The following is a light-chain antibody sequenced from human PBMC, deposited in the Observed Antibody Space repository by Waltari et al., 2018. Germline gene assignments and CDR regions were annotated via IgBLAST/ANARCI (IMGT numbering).Light chain of an antibody. CDR1: SSDVGCYYF. Sequence: QSALTQPRSVSGSPGQSVTISCPGTSSDVGCYYFVSWYQQHPGKAPKLLIYDVSKRPSGVPDHFSGSKSGNTASLTISGLQAEDEADYFCCSYAGAYTLGVFGTGTKVTVL. CDR3: CSYAGAYTLGV. CDR2: DVS. J-gene: IGLJ1*01. V-gene: IGLV2-11*01.